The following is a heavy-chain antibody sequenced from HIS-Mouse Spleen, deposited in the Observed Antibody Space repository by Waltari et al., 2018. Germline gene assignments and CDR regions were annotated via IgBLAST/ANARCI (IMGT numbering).Heavy chain of an antibody. Sequence: LQLQESGPGLGKPSETLSLTCTFSGCPLSTLSYYLCWIRQPPGKGLEWIGRIYYSGSTYYNPSLKSRVTISVDTSKNQFSLKLSSVTAADTAVYYCAREIPYSSSWYDWYFDLWGRGTLVTVSS. J-gene: IGHJ2*01. D-gene: IGHD6-13*01. V-gene: IGHV4-39*07. CDR3: AREIPYSSSWYDWYFDL. CDR1: GCPLSTLSYY. CDR2: IYYSGST.